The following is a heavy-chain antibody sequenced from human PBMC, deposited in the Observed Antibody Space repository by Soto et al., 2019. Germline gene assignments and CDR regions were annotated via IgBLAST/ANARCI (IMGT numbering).Heavy chain of an antibody. V-gene: IGHV4-31*03. CDR1: GGSISSGGYY. D-gene: IGHD6-13*01. CDR3: ARGIAAAVSRAIDY. Sequence: SETLPHTCTVSGGSISSGGYYWSWIRKHPGKGLEWIGYIYYSGSTYYNPSLKSRVTISVDTSKNQFSLKLSSVTAADTAVYYCARGIAAAVSRAIDYWGQGTLVTVSS. CDR2: IYYSGST. J-gene: IGHJ4*02.